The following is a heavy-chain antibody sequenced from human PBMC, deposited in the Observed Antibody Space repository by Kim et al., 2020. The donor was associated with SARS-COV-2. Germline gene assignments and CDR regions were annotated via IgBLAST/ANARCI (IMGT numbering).Heavy chain of an antibody. Sequence: GGSLRLSCAASGFTFSSYGMHWVRQAPGKGLEWVAVIWYDGSNKYYADSVKGRFTISRDNSKNTLYLQMNSLRAEDTAVYYCAFGATECPFDYWGQGTLVTVSS. CDR2: IWYDGSNK. J-gene: IGHJ4*02. CDR3: AFGATECPFDY. V-gene: IGHV3-33*01. D-gene: IGHD1-26*01. CDR1: GFTFSSYG.